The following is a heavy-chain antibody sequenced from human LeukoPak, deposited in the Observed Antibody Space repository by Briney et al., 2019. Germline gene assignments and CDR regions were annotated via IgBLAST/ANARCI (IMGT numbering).Heavy chain of an antibody. CDR2: IYHSGSGST. V-gene: IGHV4-59*12. CDR3: ARERGYSYGPIDY. J-gene: IGHJ4*02. CDR1: GGSISSYY. Sequence: SETLSLTCTVSGGSISSYYWSWIRQSPGKGLEWIGEIYHSGSGSTNYNPSLKSRVTISIDKSKNQFSLKLSSVTAADTAVYFCARERGYSYGPIDYWGQGTLVTVSS. D-gene: IGHD5-18*01.